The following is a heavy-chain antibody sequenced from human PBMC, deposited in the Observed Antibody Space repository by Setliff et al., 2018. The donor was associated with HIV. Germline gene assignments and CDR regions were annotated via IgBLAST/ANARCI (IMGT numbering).Heavy chain of an antibody. CDR1: GDSISSGGYY. CDR3: ARVESGTLGY. CDR2: IYYSGIS. Sequence: PSETLSLTCNVSGDSISSGGYYWSWIRQYPGKGLEWIGNIYYSGISFYTPSLQSRITMSVETSKNQFSLSLRAVTAADSAIYYCARVESGTLGYWGRGTLVTVSS. J-gene: IGHJ4*02. V-gene: IGHV4-31*03. D-gene: IGHD1-26*01.